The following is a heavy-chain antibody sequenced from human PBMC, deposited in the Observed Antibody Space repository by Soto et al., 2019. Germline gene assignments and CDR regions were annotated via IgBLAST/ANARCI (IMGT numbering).Heavy chain of an antibody. J-gene: IGHJ3*02. CDR3: ARDKGSSETSIVTMVRGVTPYAFDI. Sequence: SETLSLTCTVSGGSISSYYWSWIRQPAGKGLEWIGRIYTSGSTNYNPSLKSRVTMSVDTSKNQFSLKLSSVTAADTAVYYCARDKGSSETSIVTMVRGVTPYAFDIWGQGTMVTVSS. D-gene: IGHD3-10*01. CDR1: GGSISSYY. CDR2: IYTSGST. V-gene: IGHV4-4*07.